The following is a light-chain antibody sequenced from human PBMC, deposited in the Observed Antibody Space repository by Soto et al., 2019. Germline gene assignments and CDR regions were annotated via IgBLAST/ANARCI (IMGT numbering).Light chain of an antibody. CDR3: LQRNDWPWT. CDR1: QSVSSY. J-gene: IGKJ1*01. Sequence: EIVLTQSPATLSLSPGERATLSCRASQSVSSYLTWYQQKPGQAPRLLIYDASHRATGIPARFGGSGSGTDFTLTISGLEPGDFAVYYCLQRNDWPWTFGQGTRVEIK. CDR2: DAS. V-gene: IGKV3-11*01.